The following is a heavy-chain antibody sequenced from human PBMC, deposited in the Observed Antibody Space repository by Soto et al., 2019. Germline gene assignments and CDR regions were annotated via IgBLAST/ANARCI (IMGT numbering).Heavy chain of an antibody. CDR2: IYPGDSDT. D-gene: IGHD5-12*01. CDR3: ARGIEPDSGYGIYYYYYMDV. CDR1: GYSFTSYW. V-gene: IGHV5-51*01. J-gene: IGHJ6*03. Sequence: GESLKISCKGSGYSFTSYWIGWVRQMPGKGLEWMGIIYPGDSDTRYSPSFQGQVPISADKSISTAYLQWSSLKASDTAMYYCARGIEPDSGYGIYYYYYMDVWGKGTTVTVSS.